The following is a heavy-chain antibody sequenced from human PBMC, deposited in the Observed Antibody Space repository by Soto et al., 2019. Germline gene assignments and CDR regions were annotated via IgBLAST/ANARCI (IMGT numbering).Heavy chain of an antibody. CDR3: AKERYAVAGTSIAY. D-gene: IGHD6-19*01. CDR2: ISGSGGSK. J-gene: IGHJ4*02. CDR1: GFTFSSYA. V-gene: IGHV3-23*01. Sequence: EVQLLESGGNLVQPGGSLRLSCAASGFTFSSYAMSWVRQAPGKGLEWVSAISGSGGSKYYADSVKGRFTISRDSSQNTLYVQMNSLRADDTAVYYCAKERYAVAGTSIAYWGQGTLVTVSS.